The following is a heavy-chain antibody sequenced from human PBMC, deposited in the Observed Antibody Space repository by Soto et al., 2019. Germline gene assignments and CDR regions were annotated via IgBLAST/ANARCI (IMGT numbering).Heavy chain of an antibody. CDR1: GFTVDDYA. D-gene: IGHD1-26*01. J-gene: IGHJ6*02. V-gene: IGHV3-9*01. Sequence: EVQLVESGGGLVQPGRSLRLSCAASGFTVDDYAMHWVRQAPGKGLEWVSGISGNSGSIGYSDSVKGRFTISRDNAKNSLYLQMNSLRAEDTALYYCAKGKVGATTGGMDVWGQGTTVTVSS. CDR3: AKGKVGATTGGMDV. CDR2: ISGNSGSI.